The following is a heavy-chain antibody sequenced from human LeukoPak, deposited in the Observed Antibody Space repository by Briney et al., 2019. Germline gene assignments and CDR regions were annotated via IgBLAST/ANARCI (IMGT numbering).Heavy chain of an antibody. V-gene: IGHV4-4*07. CDR3: ARGSLTLDY. CDR1: GASNRSHY. J-gene: IGHJ4*02. CDR2: IYPTGNTNYTGST. Sequence: SETLSLTCTVSGASNRSHYWSWIRQPAGKGLEWIGRIYPTGNTNYTGSTNYNPSLKSRVTMSVDTSNNQFSLKLSSVTAADTAVYYCARGSLTLDYWGQGTLVTVSS.